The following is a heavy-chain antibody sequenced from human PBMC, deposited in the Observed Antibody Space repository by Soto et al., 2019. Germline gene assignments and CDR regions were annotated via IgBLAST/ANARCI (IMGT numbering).Heavy chain of an antibody. CDR2: ISHDGSKT. D-gene: IGHD3-22*01. CDR3: AKAPYYFSSSGYYVFDS. CDR1: GFTFNSYG. V-gene: IGHV3-30*18. Sequence: QVQLVESGGGVVQPGRSLRLSCAASGFTFNSYGIHWVRQAPGKGLEWVAVISHDGSKTNYADSVKGRFTISRDNAKDTVYLKINSLRAEDTAVYYCAKAPYYFSSSGYYVFDSGGQGPLATVSS. J-gene: IGHJ4*02.